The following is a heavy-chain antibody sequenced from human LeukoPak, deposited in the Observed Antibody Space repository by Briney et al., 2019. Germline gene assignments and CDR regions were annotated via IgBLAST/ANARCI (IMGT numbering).Heavy chain of an antibody. J-gene: IGHJ4*02. CDR1: GFTFSSYI. CDR3: ARDQE. V-gene: IGHV3-30*04. Sequence: PGGSLRLSCAASGFTFSSYIIHWVRQAPGKGLEWVALISFDGSDKYYADSVKGRFTISRDNSKNTVYLQMNSLRAEDTAVYYCARDQEWGQGTLVTVSS. CDR2: ISFDGSDK.